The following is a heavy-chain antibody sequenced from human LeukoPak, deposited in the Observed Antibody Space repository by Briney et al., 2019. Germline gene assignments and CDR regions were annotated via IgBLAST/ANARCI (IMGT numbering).Heavy chain of an antibody. CDR2: ISSSSSYI. Sequence: GGSLRLSCAGSGFTLSSYSMDWVRQAPGKGLEWVSSISSSSSYIYYADSVKGRFTISRDNSKNTLWLQMNSLKGEDTAVYYCAKSWRGRGYYGYGPSEYFYYMDVWGKGTTVTISS. J-gene: IGHJ6*03. CDR1: GFTLSSYS. CDR3: AKSWRGRGYYGYGPSEYFYYMDV. V-gene: IGHV3-21*04. D-gene: IGHD3-10*01.